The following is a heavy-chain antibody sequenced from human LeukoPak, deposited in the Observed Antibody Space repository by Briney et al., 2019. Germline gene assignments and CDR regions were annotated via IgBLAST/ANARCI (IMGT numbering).Heavy chain of an antibody. CDR2: FDPEDGET. D-gene: IGHD6-13*01. V-gene: IGHV1-24*01. J-gene: IGHJ5*02. CDR1: GYTLTELS. Sequence: GASVKVSCKVSGYTLTELSMHWVRQAPGKGLEWMGGFDPEDGETIYAQKFQGRVTMTEDTSTDTAYMELSSLRSEDTAVYNCATGSLAAAGHNWFDPWGQGTLVTVSS. CDR3: ATGSLAAAGHNWFDP.